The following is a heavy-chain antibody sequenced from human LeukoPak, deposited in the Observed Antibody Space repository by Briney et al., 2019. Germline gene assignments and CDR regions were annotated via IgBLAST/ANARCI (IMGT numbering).Heavy chain of an antibody. CDR3: ARVVWFGELAYYFDY. V-gene: IGHV4-30-4*01. D-gene: IGHD3-10*01. CDR2: IYYSGST. J-gene: IGHJ4*02. CDR1: GGSISSGDYY. Sequence: SQTLSLTCTVSGGSISSGDYYWSGIRQPPRKGLEWIGYIYYSGSTYYNPPLKSRVTISVDTSKNQFSLKLSSVTAADTAVYYCARVVWFGELAYYFDYWGQGTLVTVSS.